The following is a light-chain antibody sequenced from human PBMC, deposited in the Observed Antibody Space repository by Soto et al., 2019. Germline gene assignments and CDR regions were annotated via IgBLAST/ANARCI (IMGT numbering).Light chain of an antibody. V-gene: IGKV3-20*01. CDR2: ASS. J-gene: IGKJ5*01. CDR1: QSRGSNF. Sequence: EIVLTQSPGTLSLSPGERATLSWKTSQSRGSNFLACYQHQPGQDPRLLIYASSNRATGIPDRFSGSASGTDFPTTINRLEPEDFAVYYCQLYGISPHFGQGTRLEIK. CDR3: QLYGISPH.